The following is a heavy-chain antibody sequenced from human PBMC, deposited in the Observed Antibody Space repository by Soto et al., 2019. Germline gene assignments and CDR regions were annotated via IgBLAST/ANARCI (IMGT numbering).Heavy chain of an antibody. Sequence: EAQLVESGGGLVQPGGSLRLSCAASGFTFSTYWMHWVRQAPGKGLVWVSRTISDGSTANYADSVKGRVTISRDNAKNTLYLQMNSLRAEDTAVYYCARAKGNSGAFDIWGQGTMVTVSS. J-gene: IGHJ3*02. CDR2: TISDGSTA. D-gene: IGHD4-4*01. CDR1: GFTFSTYW. CDR3: ARAKGNSGAFDI. V-gene: IGHV3-74*01.